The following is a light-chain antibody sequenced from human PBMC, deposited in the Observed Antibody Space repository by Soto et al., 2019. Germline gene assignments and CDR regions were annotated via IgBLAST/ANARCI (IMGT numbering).Light chain of an antibody. CDR3: SSYSSSTNPLL. CDR1: SSDVGGYNF. Sequence: QSVLTQPASVSGSPGQSITISCTGSSSDVGGYNFVSWYQQHPGKAPKLMISEVSNRPSGVSNRFSGSKSGNTASLTISGLQAEDEADYYCSSYSSSTNPLLFGTGTKLTVL. CDR2: EVS. J-gene: IGLJ1*01. V-gene: IGLV2-14*01.